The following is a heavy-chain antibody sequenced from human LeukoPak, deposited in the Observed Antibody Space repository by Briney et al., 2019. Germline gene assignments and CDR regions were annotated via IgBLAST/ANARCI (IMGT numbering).Heavy chain of an antibody. Sequence: PGGSLRLSCEASGFTFSKAWMSWVRQAPGRGLEWVGRIKSEAYGGTTDYAAPVSGRSTISRDDSRNTQYLQMNGLKAEDTAVYYCTTDYYDSVGYSSYHWGQGTLVTVSS. J-gene: IGHJ5*02. V-gene: IGHV3-15*01. CDR3: TTDYYDSVGYSSYH. D-gene: IGHD3-22*01. CDR2: IKSEAYGGTT. CDR1: GFTFSKAW.